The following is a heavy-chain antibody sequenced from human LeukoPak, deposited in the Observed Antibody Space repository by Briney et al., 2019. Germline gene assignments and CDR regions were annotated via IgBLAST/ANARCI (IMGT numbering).Heavy chain of an antibody. CDR1: GFTLSSYE. D-gene: IGHD2-15*01. J-gene: IGHJ4*02. Sequence: GGSLRLSCAASGFTLSSYEMNSGRQAPGQGLEGVSYISSSGSTISYAVSVKGRFTISRDNAKNSLYLQMNSLRAEDTAVYYCARLPQPYCSGGSCYVDYWGQGTLVTVSS. CDR2: ISSSGSTI. CDR3: ARLPQPYCSGGSCYVDY. V-gene: IGHV3-48*03.